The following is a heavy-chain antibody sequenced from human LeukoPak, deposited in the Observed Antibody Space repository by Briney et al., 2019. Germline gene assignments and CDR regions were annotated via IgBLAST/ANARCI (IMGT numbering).Heavy chain of an antibody. D-gene: IGHD1-7*01. Sequence: SETLSLTCAVYGGSFSGYYWSWIRQPPGKGLEWIGEINHSGSTNYNPSLKSRVTISVDTSKNQFSLKLSSVTAADTAVYYCARDLSWNFEYTDYWGQGTLVTVSS. CDR2: INHSGST. CDR3: ARDLSWNFEYTDY. V-gene: IGHV4-34*01. CDR1: GGSFSGYY. J-gene: IGHJ4*02.